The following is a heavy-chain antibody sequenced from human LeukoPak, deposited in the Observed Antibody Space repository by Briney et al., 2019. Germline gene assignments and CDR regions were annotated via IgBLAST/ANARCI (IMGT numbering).Heavy chain of an antibody. D-gene: IGHD2-21*02. Sequence: GGSLRLSCAASGFTFSDFTMNWVRQVPGKGLEWVSSISSSSKYIYYADSVKGRFTISRDNAKNSLYLQMNSLRAEETSVYYCARYAYCGGDCYSLYYFDHWGQGALVTVSS. CDR3: ARYAYCGGDCYSLYYFDH. CDR2: ISSSSKYI. V-gene: IGHV3-21*01. CDR1: GFTFSDFT. J-gene: IGHJ4*02.